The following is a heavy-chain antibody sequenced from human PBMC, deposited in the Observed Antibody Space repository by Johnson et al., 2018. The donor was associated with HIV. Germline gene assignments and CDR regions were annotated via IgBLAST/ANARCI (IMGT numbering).Heavy chain of an antibody. J-gene: IGHJ3*02. CDR3: ARRGGSGWSAFDI. CDR1: GFTFTNAW. V-gene: IGHV3-15*01. CDR2: LKSRTDGETA. D-gene: IGHD6-19*01. Sequence: VQLVESGGGLVKPGGSLRLSCAASGFTFTNAWMHWVRQAPGKVLEWVGRLKSRTDGETADYAAPVKGRFTISRDDSKNMLYLQMNSLKTEDTALYYCARRGGSGWSAFDIWGQGTIVTVSS.